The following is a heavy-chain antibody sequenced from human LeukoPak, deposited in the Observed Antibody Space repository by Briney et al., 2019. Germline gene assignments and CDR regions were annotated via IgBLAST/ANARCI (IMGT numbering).Heavy chain of an antibody. CDR3: ARAEIAAYFDY. D-gene: IGHD6-6*01. CDR1: GGSISSYY. J-gene: IGHJ4*02. V-gene: IGHV4-59*01. Sequence: SETLSLTCTVSGGSISSYYWSWIRQPPGKGLEWIGYIYYSGSTNYNPSLKSRVTISVDTSKNQFSLELSSVTAADTAVYYCARAEIAAYFDYWGQGTLVTVSS. CDR2: IYYSGST.